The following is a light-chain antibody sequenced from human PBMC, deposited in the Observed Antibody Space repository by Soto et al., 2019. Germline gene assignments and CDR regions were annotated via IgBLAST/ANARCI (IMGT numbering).Light chain of an antibody. J-gene: IGLJ1*01. CDR1: SSDVGGYNY. CDR2: EVS. CDR3: GSYEGSITCV. V-gene: IGLV2-8*01. Sequence: QSALTQPPSASGSPGQSVTISCTGTSSDVGGYNYVSWYQQHPGKAPKLMISEVSKRPSGVPDRFSGSKSGNTAFLTVSGLQAEDEADYYCGSYEGSITCVFGTGTKLTVL.